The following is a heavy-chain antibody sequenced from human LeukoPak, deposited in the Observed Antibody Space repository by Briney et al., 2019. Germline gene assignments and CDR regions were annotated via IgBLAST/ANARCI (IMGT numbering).Heavy chain of an antibody. Sequence: SETLSLTCAVYGGSFSGYYWSWIRQPPGKGLEWIGEINHSGSTNYNPSLKSRVTISVDTSKNQFSLKLSSVTAADTAVYYCAGRDYYDSSGYYHFDYWGQGTLVTVSS. CDR2: INHSGST. V-gene: IGHV4-34*01. CDR3: AGRDYYDSSGYYHFDY. CDR1: GGSFSGYY. D-gene: IGHD3-22*01. J-gene: IGHJ4*02.